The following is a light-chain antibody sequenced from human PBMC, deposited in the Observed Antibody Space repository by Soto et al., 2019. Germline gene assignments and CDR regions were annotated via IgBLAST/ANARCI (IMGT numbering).Light chain of an antibody. CDR2: TAS. CDR3: QQHESNPRT. CDR1: QSINTW. V-gene: IGKV1-5*03. Sequence: DIQMTQSPSTLSASVGDRVTLTCRASQSINTWLAWYQQKPGKAPRLLIYTASSLESGVPSRFSGSGSGTEFTLTISSLQPDDFATYYCQQHESNPRTFGQGTKVEIK. J-gene: IGKJ1*01.